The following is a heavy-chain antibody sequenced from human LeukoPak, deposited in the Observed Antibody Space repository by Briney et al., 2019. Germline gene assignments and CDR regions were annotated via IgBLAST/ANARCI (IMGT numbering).Heavy chain of an antibody. CDR2: IYYSGST. Sequence: SETLSLTCTVSGGSISSSSYYWGWIRQPPGKGLEWIGSIYYSGSTYYNPSLKSRVTISVDTSKNQFSLKLSSVTAADTAVYYCARSKRGTRIAAAVVFDYWGQGTLVTVSS. V-gene: IGHV4-39*01. CDR3: ARSKRGTRIAAAVVFDY. J-gene: IGHJ4*02. CDR1: GGSISSSSYY. D-gene: IGHD6-13*01.